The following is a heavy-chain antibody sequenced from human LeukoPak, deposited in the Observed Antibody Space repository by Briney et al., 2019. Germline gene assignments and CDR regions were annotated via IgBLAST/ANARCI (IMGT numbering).Heavy chain of an antibody. V-gene: IGHV4-34*01. CDR2: INHSGST. CDR1: GGSFSGYY. D-gene: IGHD4-17*01. J-gene: IGHJ4*02. Sequence: PSETLSLTYAVYGGSFSGYYWSWIRQPPGKGLEWIGEINHSGSTNYNPSLKSRVTISVDTSKNQFSLKLSSVTAADTAVYYCARAGDYGDLYWGQGTLITVSS. CDR3: ARAGDYGDLY.